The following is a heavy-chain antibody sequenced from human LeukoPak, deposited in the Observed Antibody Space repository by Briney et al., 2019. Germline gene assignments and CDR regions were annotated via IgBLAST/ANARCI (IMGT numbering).Heavy chain of an antibody. Sequence: GASVKVSCKASGYTFTGYYMHWVRQAPGQGLEWMGGIIPIFGTANYAQKFQGRVTMTRDTSTSTVYMELSSLRSEDTAVYYCARHTMVRGVERAFDIWGQGTMVTVSS. J-gene: IGHJ3*02. CDR1: GYTFTGYY. V-gene: IGHV1-46*01. CDR2: IIPIFGTA. D-gene: IGHD3-10*01. CDR3: ARHTMVRGVERAFDI.